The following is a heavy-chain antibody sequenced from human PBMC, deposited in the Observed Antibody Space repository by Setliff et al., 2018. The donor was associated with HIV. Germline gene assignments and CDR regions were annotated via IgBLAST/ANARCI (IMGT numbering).Heavy chain of an antibody. Sequence: ASVKVSCKASGYTFTSYAMNWVRQAPGQGLEWMGWINTNTGNPTYAQGFTGRFVFSLDTSVSTAYLQISSLKAEDTAVYYCARVYYDSSGYYYGNRGNFDYCGQGTLVTVSS. CDR3: ARVYYDSSGYYYGNRGNFDY. CDR1: GYTFTSYA. J-gene: IGHJ4*02. V-gene: IGHV7-4-1*02. CDR2: INTNTGNP. D-gene: IGHD3-22*01.